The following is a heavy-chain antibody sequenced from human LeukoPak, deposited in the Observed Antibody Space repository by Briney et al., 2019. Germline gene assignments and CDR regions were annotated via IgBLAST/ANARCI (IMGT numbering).Heavy chain of an antibody. CDR1: GFSLSTSGMC. D-gene: IGHD5-24*01. J-gene: IGHJ3*02. CDR3: ARIGCGDGYNAFDI. Sequence: SGPALVKPTQTLTLTCTFSGFSLSTSGMCVSWVRQPPGKALEWLALIDWDDDKYYSTSLKTRLTISKDTSKNQVVLTMTNMDPVDTATYYCARIGCGDGYNAFDIWGQGTMVTVSS. V-gene: IGHV2-70*20. CDR2: IDWDDDK.